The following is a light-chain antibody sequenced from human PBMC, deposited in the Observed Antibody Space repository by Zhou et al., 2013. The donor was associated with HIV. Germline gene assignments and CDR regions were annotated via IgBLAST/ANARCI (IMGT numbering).Light chain of an antibody. V-gene: IGKV3-20*01. CDR2: GAS. Sequence: EIVVTQSPGTLSLSPGERATLSCRASQSVSSNYLAWYQQKPGQAPRLLIYGASNRATGIPDRFSGSGSGTDFTLTISRLEAEDFAVYYCQQYGTFPRTFGQGTKVEIK. CDR3: QQYGTFPRT. J-gene: IGKJ1*01. CDR1: QSVSSNY.